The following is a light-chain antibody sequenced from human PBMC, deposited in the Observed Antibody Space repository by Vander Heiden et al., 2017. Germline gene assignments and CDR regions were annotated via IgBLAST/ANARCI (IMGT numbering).Light chain of an antibody. CDR1: QSISSY. V-gene: IGKV1-39*01. CDR2: AAS. Sequence: DIQMTQSPSSLSASVGDRVTITCRASQSISSYLNWYQQKPGKAPKLLNYAASSLRSGVPSRCSGSGSRTDFTLTISSLQPEDFATYYCQQSYSTPRTFGQGTKVEIK. CDR3: QQSYSTPRT. J-gene: IGKJ1*01.